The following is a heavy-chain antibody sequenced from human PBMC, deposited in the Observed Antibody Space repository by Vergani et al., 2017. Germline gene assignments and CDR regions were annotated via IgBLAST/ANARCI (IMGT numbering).Heavy chain of an antibody. D-gene: IGHD3-3*01. Sequence: QLQLQESGSGLVKPSQTLSLTCAVSGGSISSGGYSWSWIRQPPGKGLEWIGYIYHSGSTYYNPSLKSRVTISVDTSKNQFSLKLSSVTAADTAVYYCARSYYDFWSGYRNWFDPWGQGTLVTVSS. CDR3: ARSYYDFWSGYRNWFDP. CDR2: IYHSGST. J-gene: IGHJ5*02. V-gene: IGHV4-30-2*05. CDR1: GGSISSGGYS.